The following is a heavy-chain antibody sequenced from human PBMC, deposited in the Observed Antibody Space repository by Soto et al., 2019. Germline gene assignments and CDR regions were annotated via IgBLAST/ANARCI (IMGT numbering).Heavy chain of an antibody. CDR1: GLSITDSEMG. V-gene: IGHV2-26*01. D-gene: IGHD6-19*01. CDR3: ARRHLAVAVSPWFDP. CDR2: IDSSGEK. J-gene: IGHJ5*02. Sequence: QVTLKESGPVLVKPTETLTLRCTVSGLSITDSEMGVSWIRQPPGQPREWLAHIDSSGEKSYRTFLKSRLAISKDTSKSQIVLTMTNMDPVDTATYYCARRHLAVAVSPWFDPWGQGIPVTVSS.